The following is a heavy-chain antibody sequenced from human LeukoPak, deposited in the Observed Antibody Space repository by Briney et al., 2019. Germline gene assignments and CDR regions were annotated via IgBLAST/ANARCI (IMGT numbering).Heavy chain of an antibody. CDR1: GFTFSTYA. CDR3: ARVYLERLTAGYFDH. J-gene: IGHJ4*02. Sequence: GGSLRLSCAASGFTFSTYAMNWVRQAPGKGLEWEAVISYDGRQNYYADSVKGRFTISRDNSKNTLYLQMNSLRDEDSAAYYCARVYLERLTAGYFDHWGQGTWSPSPQ. CDR2: ISYDGRQN. V-gene: IGHV3-30*04. D-gene: IGHD6-19*01.